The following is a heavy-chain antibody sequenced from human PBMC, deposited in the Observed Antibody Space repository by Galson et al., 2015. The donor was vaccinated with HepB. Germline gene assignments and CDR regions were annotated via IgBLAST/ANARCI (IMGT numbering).Heavy chain of an antibody. J-gene: IGHJ2*01. Sequence: SLRLSCAASGLSFSTYWMTWVRQAPGKGLEWVANIKQYGSETYYVDSVKGRFTISRDNSKNTLYLQMHSLRGTDTAVYYCARDSGWYFDLWGRGTLVTVSS. CDR2: IKQYGSET. V-gene: IGHV3-7*01. D-gene: IGHD3-10*01. CDR3: ARDSGWYFDL. CDR1: GLSFSTYW.